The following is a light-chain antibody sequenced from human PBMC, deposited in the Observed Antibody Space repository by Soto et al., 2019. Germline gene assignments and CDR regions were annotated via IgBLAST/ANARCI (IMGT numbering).Light chain of an antibody. CDR3: NSYTSSSPDVV. CDR2: DVN. J-gene: IGLJ2*01. CDR1: SSDVGGYNY. V-gene: IGLV2-14*01. Sequence: QSALTQPASVSGSPGQSITISCTGTSSDVGGYNYVSWYQQHPGKAPKLMIYDVNNRPSGVSNRFSGSKSGNTASLTISGLQAEDEADYYCNSYTSSSPDVVFGGGTKLTVL.